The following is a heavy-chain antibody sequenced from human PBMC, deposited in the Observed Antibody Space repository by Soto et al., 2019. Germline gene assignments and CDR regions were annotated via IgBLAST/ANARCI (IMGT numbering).Heavy chain of an antibody. Sequence: GASVKVSCKASGGTFSSYAISWVRQAPGQGLEWMGGIIPIFGTANYAQKFQGRVTITADESTSTAYMELSSLRSEDTAVYYCARDRVTMIVKPTPAVGYYYGMDVWGQGTTVTVSS. V-gene: IGHV1-69*13. J-gene: IGHJ6*02. D-gene: IGHD3-22*01. CDR2: IIPIFGTA. CDR3: ARDRVTMIVKPTPAVGYYYGMDV. CDR1: GGTFSSYA.